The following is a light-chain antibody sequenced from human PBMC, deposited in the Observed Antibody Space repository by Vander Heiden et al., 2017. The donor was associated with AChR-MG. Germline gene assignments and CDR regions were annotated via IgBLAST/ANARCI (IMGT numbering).Light chain of an antibody. J-gene: IGLJ2*01. CDR2: QNT. Sequence: SSERTLPPEVTEPPGPTDTIDCSAHAWGNKYICWYQQKQGQARVQDICQNTNRASKVPVLFSGSKAGTTATLTMRETQAIDDGDYYFQAWDGTTLVFGGGTKLTVL. CDR3: QAWDGTTLV. CDR1: AWGNKY. V-gene: IGLV3-1*01.